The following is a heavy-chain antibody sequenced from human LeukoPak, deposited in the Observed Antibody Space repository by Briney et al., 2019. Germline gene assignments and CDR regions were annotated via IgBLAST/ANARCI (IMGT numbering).Heavy chain of an antibody. J-gene: IGHJ4*02. CDR1: GYTFTSYG. Sequence: ASVKVSCKASGYTFTSYGISWVRQAPGQGLEWMGWISAYNGNTNYAQKLQGRVTMTTDTSTSTAYMELRSLRSDDTVVYYCAREARYDYVWGSYRYNDYWGQGTLVTVSS. CDR2: ISAYNGNT. D-gene: IGHD3-16*02. V-gene: IGHV1-18*01. CDR3: AREARYDYVWGSYRYNDY.